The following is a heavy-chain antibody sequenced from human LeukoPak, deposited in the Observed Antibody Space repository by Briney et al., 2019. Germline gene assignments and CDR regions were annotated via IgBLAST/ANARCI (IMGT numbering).Heavy chain of an antibody. CDR2: INPSGGST. J-gene: IGHJ5*02. CDR3: ARDLNYGSDPKNVNWFDP. D-gene: IGHD3-10*01. V-gene: IGHV1-46*01. Sequence: ASVKDSCKASGYTFTSYYMHWVREAPGQGLEWMGIINPSGGSTSYAQKFQGRVTMTRDTSTSTVYMELSSLRSEDTAVYYCARDLNYGSDPKNVNWFDPWGQGTLVTVSS. CDR1: GYTFTSYY.